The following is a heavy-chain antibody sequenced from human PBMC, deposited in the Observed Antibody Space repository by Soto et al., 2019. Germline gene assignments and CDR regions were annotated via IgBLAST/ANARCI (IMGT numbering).Heavy chain of an antibody. Sequence: EVQLLESGGGLVQPGGSLRLSCAASGFTFSSYAMSWVRQAPGKGLEWVSGISGSGGSTYYADSVKGRFTISRDNSKNTLYLQRTSLRDEDTAVYYWAKASGRDTGAIDYWGQGTLVTVSS. J-gene: IGHJ4*02. CDR1: GFTFSSYA. CDR3: AKASGRDTGAIDY. CDR2: ISGSGGST. D-gene: IGHD1-26*01. V-gene: IGHV3-23*01.